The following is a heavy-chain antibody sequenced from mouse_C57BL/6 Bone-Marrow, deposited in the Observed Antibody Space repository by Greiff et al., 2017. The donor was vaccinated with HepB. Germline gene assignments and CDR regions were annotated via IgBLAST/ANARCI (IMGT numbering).Heavy chain of an antibody. D-gene: IGHD1-1*01. V-gene: IGHV1-64*01. J-gene: IGHJ2*01. CDR3: ARGYYYGSRRGYYFDC. CDR2: IHPNSGST. Sequence: QVQLQQPGAELVKPGASVKLSCKASGYTFTSYWMHWVKQRPGQGLEWIGMIHPNSGSTNYNEKFKSKATLTVDKSSSTAYMQLSSLTSEDSAVYYCARGYYYGSRRGYYFDCWGQGTTLTVSS. CDR1: GYTFTSYW.